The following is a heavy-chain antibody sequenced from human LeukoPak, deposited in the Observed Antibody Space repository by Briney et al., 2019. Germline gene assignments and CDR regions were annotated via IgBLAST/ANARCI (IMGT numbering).Heavy chain of an antibody. Sequence: GGSLRLSCAASGFTFSTFAMIWVRQPPGKGLEWVSSIFPSGGEIHYADSVRGRFTISRDNSKSTLSLQMNSLRAEDTAVYYCAKDKGGYGYGSLDYWGQGTLVTVSS. CDR2: IFPSGGEI. J-gene: IGHJ4*02. CDR1: GFTFSTFA. CDR3: AKDKGGYGYGSLDY. D-gene: IGHD5-18*01. V-gene: IGHV3-23*01.